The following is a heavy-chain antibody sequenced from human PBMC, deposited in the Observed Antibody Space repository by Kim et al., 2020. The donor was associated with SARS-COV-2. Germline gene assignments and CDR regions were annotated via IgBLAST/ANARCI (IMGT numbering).Heavy chain of an antibody. CDR1: GFTFSSYA. D-gene: IGHD1-26*01. CDR2: INGSGGST. V-gene: IGHV3-23*01. Sequence: GGSLRLSCAASGFTFSSYAMSWVRQAPGKGLEWVSGINGSGGSTYYADSVKGRFTISRDNSKDTLYLQMNSLRGEDTAVYYCAKGAGSGNYILGIFDYWGQGSLVTVSS. J-gene: IGHJ4*02. CDR3: AKGAGSGNYILGIFDY.